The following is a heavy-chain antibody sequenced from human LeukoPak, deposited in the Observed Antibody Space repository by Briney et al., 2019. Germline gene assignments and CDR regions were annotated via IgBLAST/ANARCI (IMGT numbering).Heavy chain of an antibody. V-gene: IGHV3-21*01. D-gene: IGHD6-6*01. CDR1: GFSVSNNY. J-gene: IGHJ4*02. CDR3: AGVDSSSSGGAEY. CDR2: ISSSSSSI. Sequence: PGGSLRLSCAASGFSVSNNYMSWVRQAPGKGLEWVSSISSSSSSIYYADSVKGRFTNSRVNAKNSLYLQMNSLRAEDTAVYYCAGVDSSSSGGAEYWGQGTLVTVSS.